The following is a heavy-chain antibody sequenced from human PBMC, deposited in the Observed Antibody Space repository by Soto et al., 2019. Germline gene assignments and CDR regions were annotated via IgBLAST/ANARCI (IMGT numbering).Heavy chain of an antibody. V-gene: IGHV4-59*01. CDR1: GGSISSYY. Sequence: SETLSLTCTVSGGSISSYYWSWIRQPPGKGLEWIGYIYYSGSTNHNPSLKSRVTISVDTSKNQFSLKLSSVTAADTAVYYCARGYRLVTGFDYWGQGTLVTVSS. D-gene: IGHD3-9*01. J-gene: IGHJ4*02. CDR2: IYYSGST. CDR3: ARGYRLVTGFDY.